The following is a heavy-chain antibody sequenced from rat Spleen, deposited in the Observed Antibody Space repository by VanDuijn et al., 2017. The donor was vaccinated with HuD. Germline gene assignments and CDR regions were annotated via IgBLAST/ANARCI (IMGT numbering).Heavy chain of an antibody. J-gene: IGHJ2*01. CDR2: ISYDGSST. V-gene: IGHV5-29*01. Sequence: EVQLVESGGGLVQPGRSLKLSCAASGFTFSNYGMAWVRQAPTKGLEWVATISYDGSSTYYRDSVKGRFTISRDNAKSTLYLQMDSLRSEDTATYYCARDGGVGYWGQGVMVTVSS. CDR3: ARDGGVGY. CDR1: GFTFSNYG. D-gene: IGHD1-11*01.